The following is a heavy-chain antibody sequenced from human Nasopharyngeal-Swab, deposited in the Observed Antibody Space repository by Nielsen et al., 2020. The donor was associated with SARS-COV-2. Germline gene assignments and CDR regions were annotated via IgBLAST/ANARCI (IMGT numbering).Heavy chain of an antibody. J-gene: IGHJ6*02. CDR2: INHSGGT. CDR3: ARGHLLDDFWSGYYIYKTYYYYGMDV. D-gene: IGHD3-3*01. Sequence: WIRQPPGKGLEWIGAINHSGGTNYNPSLKSRVTISVDTSKNQFFLKLSSVTAADTAVYYCARGHLLDDFWSGYYIYKTYYYYGMDVWGQGTTVTVSS. V-gene: IGHV4-34*01.